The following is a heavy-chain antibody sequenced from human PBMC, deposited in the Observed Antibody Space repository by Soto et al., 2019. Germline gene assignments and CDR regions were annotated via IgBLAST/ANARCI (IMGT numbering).Heavy chain of an antibody. CDR1: GYTFTGYY. CDR3: VTGDHLVR. J-gene: IGHJ4*02. CDR2: INTKTGDT. Sequence: ASVKVSCKTSGYTFTGYYLNWVRQAPGRGLEWVGWINTKTGDTNNAQKFQGRVTMTTDTSISTGYMELSGLKSDDTAVYYCVTGDHLVRWGQGTRVTVSS. D-gene: IGHD6-6*01. V-gene: IGHV1-2*02.